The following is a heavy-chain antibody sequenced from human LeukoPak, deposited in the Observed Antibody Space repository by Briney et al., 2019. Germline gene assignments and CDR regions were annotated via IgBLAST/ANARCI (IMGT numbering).Heavy chain of an antibody. CDR1: GGSISSYY. Sequence: ASETLSLTCTVSGGSISSYYWSWIRQPAGKGLEWIGRIYTSGSTKYNSSLKSRVTISVDTSKKQFSLKLSSVTAADTAFYYCAMTYDFWTGSFDYWGQGTLVPVSS. J-gene: IGHJ4*02. V-gene: IGHV4-4*07. D-gene: IGHD3-3*01. CDR2: IYTSGST. CDR3: AMTYDFWTGSFDY.